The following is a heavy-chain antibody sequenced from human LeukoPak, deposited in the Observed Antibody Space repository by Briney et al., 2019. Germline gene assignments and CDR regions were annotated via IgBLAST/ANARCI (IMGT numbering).Heavy chain of an antibody. D-gene: IGHD6-13*01. J-gene: IGHJ4*02. CDR1: GSFFSRYW. Sequence: GGSLRLSCVVSGSFFSRYWMTWVRQAPGKGLEWVANINQDGSDKSYVDSVKGRFTISRDNAKNSLYLEMNSLRAEDTALYYCVRDQGAAGDYWGQGTLAIVSS. V-gene: IGHV3-7*01. CDR2: INQDGSDK. CDR3: VRDQGAAGDY.